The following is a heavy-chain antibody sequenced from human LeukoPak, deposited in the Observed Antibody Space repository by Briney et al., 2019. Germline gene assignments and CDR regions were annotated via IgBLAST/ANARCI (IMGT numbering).Heavy chain of an antibody. V-gene: IGHV3-20*04. CDR1: GFTFDDYG. CDR2: INWNGGST. J-gene: IGHJ4*02. Sequence: GGTLRLSCAASGFTFDDYGMSWVRHAPGKGLEWGSGINWNGGSTVYADSVKGRFTISRDNAKNSLYLQMNSLRAEETALYCCARYLMAAAGTLDYWGQGTLVTVSS. CDR3: ARYLMAAAGTLDY. D-gene: IGHD6-13*01.